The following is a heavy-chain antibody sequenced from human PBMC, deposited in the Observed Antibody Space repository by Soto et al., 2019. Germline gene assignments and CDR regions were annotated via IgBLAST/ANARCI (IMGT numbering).Heavy chain of an antibody. D-gene: IGHD2-2*01. CDR1: GYTFTSYA. CDR2: INAGNGNT. CDR3: ARVVPAAIYFDY. J-gene: IGHJ4*02. Sequence: ASVKVSCKASGYTFTSYAMHWVRQAPGQRLEWMGWINAGNGNTKYSQKFQGRVTITRDTSAGTAYMELSSLRSEDTAVYYCARVVPAAIYFDYWGQGTLVTVSS. V-gene: IGHV1-3*01.